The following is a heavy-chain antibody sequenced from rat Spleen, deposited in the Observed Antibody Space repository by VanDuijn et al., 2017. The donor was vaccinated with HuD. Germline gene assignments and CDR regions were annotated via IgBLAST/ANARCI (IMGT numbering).Heavy chain of an antibody. V-gene: IGHV5-29*01. CDR1: GFTFSDYS. J-gene: IGHJ2*01. CDR2: ISYDGSST. Sequence: EVQLLESDGGLVQPGRSLKFSCAASGFTFSDYSMAWVRQAPTRGLEWVATISYDGSSTYCRDSVKGRFTISRDNAKNTQYLQMDSLRSEDTATYYCAKTANWDGSFDYWGQGVMVTVSS. D-gene: IGHD5-1*01. CDR3: AKTANWDGSFDY.